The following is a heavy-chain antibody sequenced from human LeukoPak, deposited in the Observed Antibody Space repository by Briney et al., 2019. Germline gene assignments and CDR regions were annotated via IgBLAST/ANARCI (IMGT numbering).Heavy chain of an antibody. J-gene: IGHJ4*02. CDR1: GGSISSGGHY. Sequence: SQTLSLTCTVSGGSISSGGHYWSWIHQHPGKGLDWIGYIYSSGSTYYNPSLKSRVSISVDTSKNQFSLKLSSVTAADTAVYYCASTPKPYGSGSYWYGAAFDYWGQGTLVTVSS. D-gene: IGHD3-10*01. CDR2: IYSSGST. CDR3: ASTPKPYGSGSYWYGAAFDY. V-gene: IGHV4-31*03.